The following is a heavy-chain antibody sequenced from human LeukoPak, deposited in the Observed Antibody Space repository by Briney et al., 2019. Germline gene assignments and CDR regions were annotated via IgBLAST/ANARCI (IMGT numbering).Heavy chain of an antibody. CDR1: GFTFDDYA. CDR3: AKDSLRERIVGSTTRGVNDY. CDR2: INWNGGGT. D-gene: IGHD1-26*01. Sequence: PGGSLRLSCEASGFTFDDYAMSWVRQAPGQGLEWVSGINWNGGGTGYADSVKGRFTISRDNSKNTLYLQMNSLRGEDTAVYYCAKDSLRERIVGSTTRGVNDYWGQGTLVTVSS. J-gene: IGHJ4*02. V-gene: IGHV3-20*04.